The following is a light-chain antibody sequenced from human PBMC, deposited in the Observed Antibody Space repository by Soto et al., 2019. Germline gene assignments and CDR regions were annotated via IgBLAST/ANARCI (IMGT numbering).Light chain of an antibody. V-gene: IGKV1-39*01. CDR3: QQSYSTPLIT. J-gene: IGKJ3*01. CDR1: QSISSY. Sequence: DIQMTQSPSSLSASVGDRFTITCRASQSISSYLNWYQQKPGKAPKLLIYAASSLQSGVPSRFSGSGSGTDFTLTISSLQPEDFATYDCQQSYSTPLITFGPGTKVDIK. CDR2: AAS.